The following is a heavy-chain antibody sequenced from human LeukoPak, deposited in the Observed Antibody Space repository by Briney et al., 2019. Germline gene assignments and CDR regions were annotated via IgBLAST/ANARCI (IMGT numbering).Heavy chain of an antibody. CDR2: ISGSSENT. Sequence: GASVKVSCKASGYTFTNYGISWVRQAPGQGLEWMVWISGSSENTDSAQKFQGRVTMTTDTSTSTAYMELRNLRSDDTATYYCARVGRTKVATMAYWGQGTLVTVSS. V-gene: IGHV1-18*01. CDR3: ARVGRTKVATMAY. J-gene: IGHJ4*02. D-gene: IGHD5-12*01. CDR1: GYTFTNYG.